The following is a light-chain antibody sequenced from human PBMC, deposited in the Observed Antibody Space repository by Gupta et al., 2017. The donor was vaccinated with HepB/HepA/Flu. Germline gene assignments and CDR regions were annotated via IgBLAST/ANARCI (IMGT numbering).Light chain of an antibody. V-gene: IGKV1-39*01. J-gene: IGKJ1*01. CDR3: QQTYTSPRT. CDR2: AAS. CDR1: QNIDNF. Sequence: DIQMTQSPSSLSASVGDRVTITCRASQNIDNFLNWYQQKLGKAPNLLIHAASSLHSGVPSRFSGSGSGTDFTLTISSLQPEDSATFYCQQTYTSPRTFGQGTKVEIQ.